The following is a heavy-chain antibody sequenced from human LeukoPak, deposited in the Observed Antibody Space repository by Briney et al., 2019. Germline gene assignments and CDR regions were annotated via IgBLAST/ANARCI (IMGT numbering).Heavy chain of an antibody. CDR1: GFTFSSYS. CDR2: ISCSSSYI. Sequence: GGSLRLSCAASGFTFSSYSMNWVRQAPGKGLEWVSSISCSSSYIYYADSVKGRFTISRDNAKNSLYLQMNSLRAEDTAVYYCARDPEMATTLFDYWGQGTLVTVSS. V-gene: IGHV3-21*01. CDR3: ARDPEMATTLFDY. D-gene: IGHD5-24*01. J-gene: IGHJ4*02.